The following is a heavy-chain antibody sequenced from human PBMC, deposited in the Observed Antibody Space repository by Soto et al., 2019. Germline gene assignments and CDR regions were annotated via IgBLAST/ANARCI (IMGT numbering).Heavy chain of an antibody. V-gene: IGHV3-48*02. CDR1: GFAFSSYS. J-gene: IGHJ4*02. CDR2: ISSSGSDI. D-gene: IGHD1-26*01. Sequence: EVQLVESGGGLVQPGGSLRLSCAASGFAFSSYSMNWVRQAPGKGLEWVSYISSSGSDIYYADSVKGRFTISRDNAKNSLYLQMNSLRDEDTAVYYCARGMGGRYQTFDYWGQGTLVTVSS. CDR3: ARGMGGRYQTFDY.